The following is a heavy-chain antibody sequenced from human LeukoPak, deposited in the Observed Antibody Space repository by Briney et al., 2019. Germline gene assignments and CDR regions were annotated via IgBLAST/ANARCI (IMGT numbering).Heavy chain of an antibody. CDR2: ISWDGGST. CDR3: AKDNSMMAFDY. V-gene: IGHV3-43*01. Sequence: GGSLRLSCAASGFTFDDYTMHWVRQAPGKGLEWVSLISWDGGSTYYADSVKGRFTISRDNSKNSLYLRMNSLRTEDTALYYCAKDNSMMAFDYWGQGTLVTVSS. D-gene: IGHD5-24*01. CDR1: GFTFDDYT. J-gene: IGHJ4*02.